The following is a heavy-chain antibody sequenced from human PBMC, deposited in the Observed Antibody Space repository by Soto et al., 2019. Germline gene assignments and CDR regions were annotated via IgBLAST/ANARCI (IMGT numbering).Heavy chain of an antibody. V-gene: IGHV1-8*01. CDR3: ARSDGYNFNWLDS. CDR1: GYTFATYD. Sequence: QVQLVQSGAEVKTPGASVKVSCKASGYTFATYDINWVRQAPGQGLEWMGWMNANSGNTGYAQKFQGRLTMTRDTALGVAHMELSSLRNEDTAVYYCARSDGYNFNWLDSWGQGTLVTVSA. D-gene: IGHD2-21*01. J-gene: IGHJ5*01. CDR2: MNANSGNT.